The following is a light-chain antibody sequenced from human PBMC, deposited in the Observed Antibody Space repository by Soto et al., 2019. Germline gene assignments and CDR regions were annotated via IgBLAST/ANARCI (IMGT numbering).Light chain of an antibody. CDR3: SSYAGGTYV. V-gene: IGLV2-8*01. Sequence: QSALTQPPSASGSPGQTGTISCTGTSSDVGQYNYTSWYQQHPGKAPKLLTYEVNRRPSGVPDRFSGSKSGNTASLTVSGLQAEDEADYYCSSYAGGTYVSGGGTKVTVL. J-gene: IGLJ1*01. CDR1: SSDVGQYNY. CDR2: EVN.